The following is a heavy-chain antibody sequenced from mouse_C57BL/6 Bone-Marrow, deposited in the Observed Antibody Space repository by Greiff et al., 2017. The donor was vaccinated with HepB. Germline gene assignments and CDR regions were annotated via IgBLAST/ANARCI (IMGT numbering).Heavy chain of an antibody. CDR1: GFTFSSYG. Sequence: EVHLVESGGDLVKPGGSLKLSCAASGFTFSSYGMSWVRQTPDKGLEWVATISSGGSYTYYPDSVKGRFTISRDNAKNTLYMQMSSLKSADTAMYYCAIQGCYYDKWGQGTTLTVSS. CDR3: AIQGCYYDK. V-gene: IGHV5-6*01. J-gene: IGHJ2*01. D-gene: IGHD1-1*01. CDR2: ISSGGSYT.